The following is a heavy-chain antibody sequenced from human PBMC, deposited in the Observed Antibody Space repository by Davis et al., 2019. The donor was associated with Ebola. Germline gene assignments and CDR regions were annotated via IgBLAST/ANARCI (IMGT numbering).Heavy chain of an antibody. V-gene: IGHV4-39*07. J-gene: IGHJ3*02. CDR1: GGSISSNTYY. CDR2: IYYSGST. Sequence: GSLRLSCTVSGGSISSNTYYWGWIRQPPGKGLEWIGTIYYSGSTYYNPSLKNRVTISLDTSKNQFSLKLSSVTAADTAVYYCARGPPIPAAFDIWGQGTMVTVSS. CDR3: ARGPPIPAAFDI.